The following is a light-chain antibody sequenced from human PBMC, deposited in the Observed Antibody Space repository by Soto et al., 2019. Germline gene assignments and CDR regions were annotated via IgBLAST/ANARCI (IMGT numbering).Light chain of an antibody. CDR2: DAS. Sequence: EIVLTQSPATLSLSPGERATLSCRASQSASSYLAWYQQKPGQAPRLLIYDASNRATGIPARFSGSGSGTDFTLTISSLEPEDFAVYYCQQRSNSFTFGPGTKVDIK. CDR1: QSASSY. J-gene: IGKJ3*01. CDR3: QQRSNSFT. V-gene: IGKV3-11*01.